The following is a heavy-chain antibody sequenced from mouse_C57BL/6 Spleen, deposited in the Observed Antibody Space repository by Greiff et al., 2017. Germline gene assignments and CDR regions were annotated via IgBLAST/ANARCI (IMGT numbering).Heavy chain of an antibody. Sequence: VQLKQSGPELVKPGASVKISCKASGYSFTDYNMNWVKQSNGKSLEWIGVINPNYGTTSYNQKFKGKATLTVDQSSSTAYMQLNSLTSEDSAVYYCARSYYGSSSYYFDYWGQGTTLTVSS. D-gene: IGHD1-1*01. CDR2: INPNYGTT. CDR3: ARSYYGSSSYYFDY. CDR1: GYSFTDYN. J-gene: IGHJ2*01. V-gene: IGHV1-39*01.